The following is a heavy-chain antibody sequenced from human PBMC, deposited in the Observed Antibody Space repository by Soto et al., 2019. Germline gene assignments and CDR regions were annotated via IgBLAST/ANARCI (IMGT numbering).Heavy chain of an antibody. J-gene: IGHJ5*02. V-gene: IGHV1-69*13. CDR3: ARAITEKNTFFDP. CDR1: GGTFSSYA. D-gene: IGHD2-2*02. CDR2: IIPIFGTA. Sequence: SVKVSCKASGGTFSSYAISWVRQAPGQGLEWMGGIIPIFGTANYAQKFQGRVTITADESTSTAYMELSSLRSEDTAGYYCARAITEKNTFFDPWGQGTLVTVSS.